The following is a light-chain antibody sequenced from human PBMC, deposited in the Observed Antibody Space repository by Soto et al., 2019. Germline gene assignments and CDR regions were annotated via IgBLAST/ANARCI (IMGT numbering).Light chain of an antibody. CDR2: DVS. CDR1: SSDVGNYDY. Sequence: QPPSLSWSPRQSITLSCPGTSSDVGNYDYVSWYQQHPGKAPNLMICDVSNRPSGVSNRFSGSKSGNTASLTISGLQAEDEADYYCTSYAGARTYVFGTGTKVTVL. J-gene: IGLJ1*01. V-gene: IGLV2-14*01. CDR3: TSYAGARTYV.